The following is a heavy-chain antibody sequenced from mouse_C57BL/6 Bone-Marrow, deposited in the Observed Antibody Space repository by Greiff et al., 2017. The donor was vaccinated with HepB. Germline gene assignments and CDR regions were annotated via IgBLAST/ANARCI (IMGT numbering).Heavy chain of an antibody. CDR3: ARHLNWCYAMDY. V-gene: IGHV2-6-1*01. D-gene: IGHD4-1*01. Sequence: VKLVESGPGLVAPSQSLSITCTVSGFSLTSYGVHWVRQPPGKGLEWLVVIWSDGSTNYNSALKSRLSISKDNSKSQVFLKMNSLQTDDTAMYYCARHLNWCYAMDYWGQGTSVTVSS. CDR2: IWSDGST. CDR1: GFSLTSYG. J-gene: IGHJ4*01.